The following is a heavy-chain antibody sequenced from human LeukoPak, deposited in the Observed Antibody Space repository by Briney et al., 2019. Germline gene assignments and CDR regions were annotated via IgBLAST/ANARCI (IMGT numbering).Heavy chain of an antibody. CDR3: ARSRGYSYFDY. V-gene: IGHV3-30-3*01. CDR1: GFTFSSYA. J-gene: IGHJ4*02. D-gene: IGHD5-18*01. CDR2: ISYDGSNK. Sequence: PGRSLRLSCAASGFTFSSYAMHWVRQAPGKGLEWVAVISYDGSNKYYADSVEGRFTISRDNSKNTLYLQMNSLRAEDTAVYYCARSRGYSYFDYWGQGTLVTVSS.